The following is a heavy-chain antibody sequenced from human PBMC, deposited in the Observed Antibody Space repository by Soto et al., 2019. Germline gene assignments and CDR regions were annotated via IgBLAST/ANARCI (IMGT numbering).Heavy chain of an antibody. V-gene: IGHV3-23*01. J-gene: IGHJ6*02. Sequence: GGSLRLSCAASGFTFSSYAMSWVRQAPGKGLEWVSAISGSGGSTYYADSVKGRFTISRDNSKNTLYLQMNSLRAEDTAVYYCARDRSIAARKGGYYYYYYGMDVWGQGTTVTVSS. CDR1: GFTFSSYA. CDR3: ARDRSIAARKGGYYYYYYGMDV. D-gene: IGHD6-6*01. CDR2: ISGSGGST.